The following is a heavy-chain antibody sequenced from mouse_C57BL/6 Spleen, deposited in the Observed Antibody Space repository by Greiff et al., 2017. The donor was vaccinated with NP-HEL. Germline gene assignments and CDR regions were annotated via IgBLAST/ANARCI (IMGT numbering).Heavy chain of an antibody. CDR1: GYSITSGYY. J-gene: IGHJ2*01. CDR2: ISYDGSN. Sequence: EVQLQQSGPGLVKPSQSLSLTCPVTGYSITSGYYWNWIRQFPGNKLEWMGYISYDGSNNYNPSLKNRISITRDTSKNQFFLKLNSGTTEDTATYYCASGDSSGYDYWGQGTTLTVSS. D-gene: IGHD3-2*02. V-gene: IGHV3-6*01. CDR3: ASGDSSGYDY.